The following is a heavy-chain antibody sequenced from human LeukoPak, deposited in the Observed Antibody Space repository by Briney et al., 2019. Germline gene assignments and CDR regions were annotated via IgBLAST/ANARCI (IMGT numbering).Heavy chain of an antibody. Sequence: GASVKVSCKASGYAFVDYNIHWVRQAPGQGLEWMGMISPAGGNRMYAQEFQGRVSLTSDTSTATVYMDVSSLTSEDTAVYYCARVPRGLHGYFDPWGQGTLVSVSS. CDR2: ISPAGGNR. D-gene: IGHD3-22*01. J-gene: IGHJ5*02. V-gene: IGHV1-46*01. CDR3: ARVPRGLHGYFDP. CDR1: GYAFVDYN.